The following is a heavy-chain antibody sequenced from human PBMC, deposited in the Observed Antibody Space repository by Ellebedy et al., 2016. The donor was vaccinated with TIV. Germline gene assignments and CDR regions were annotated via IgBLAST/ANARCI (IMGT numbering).Heavy chain of an antibody. V-gene: IGHV3-74*01. Sequence: GESLKISCAASGFTFSSYWMHWVRQAPGKGLVWVSRINSDGSSTSYADSVKGRFTISRDNAKNTLYLQMNNLRAEDTAVYYCARVGDDYGEDYWGQGTLVTVSS. J-gene: IGHJ4*02. D-gene: IGHD4-17*01. CDR3: ARVGDDYGEDY. CDR2: INSDGSST. CDR1: GFTFSSYW.